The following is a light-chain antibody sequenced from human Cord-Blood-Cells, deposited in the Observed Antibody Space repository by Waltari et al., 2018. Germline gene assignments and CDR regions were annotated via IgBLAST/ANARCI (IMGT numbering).Light chain of an antibody. J-gene: IGKJ3*01. CDR1: QDISNY. CDR2: EAS. V-gene: IGKV1-33*01. Sequence: DIQMTQSPSSLSASVGDRVTITCQASQDISNYLNWYQQKPGKAPKLLIYEASNLETGVPSRFSGSGSGTDFTFTISSLQPEDIATYYCQQYDNLPFTFGTGTKVDIK. CDR3: QQYDNLPFT.